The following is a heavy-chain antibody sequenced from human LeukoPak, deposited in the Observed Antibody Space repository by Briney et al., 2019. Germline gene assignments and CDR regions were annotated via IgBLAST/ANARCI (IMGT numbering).Heavy chain of an antibody. J-gene: IGHJ4*02. CDR1: GFTFSSYA. Sequence: GGSLRLSCAASGFTFSSYAMSWVRQAPGKGLEWVSTISGSGGSTYYADSVKGRFTISRDNSKNTLYLQMNSLRAEDTAVYYCATPPGGTAMRIRTNDYWGQGTLVTVSS. V-gene: IGHV3-23*01. CDR2: ISGSGGST. D-gene: IGHD5-18*01. CDR3: ATPPGGTAMRIRTNDY.